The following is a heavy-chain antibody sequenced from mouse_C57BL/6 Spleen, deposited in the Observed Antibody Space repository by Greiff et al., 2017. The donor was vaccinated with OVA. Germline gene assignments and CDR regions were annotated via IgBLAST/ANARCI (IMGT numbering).Heavy chain of an antibody. CDR1: GYTFTSYW. CDR3: ARERAIYYGYAMDY. Sequence: QVQLKQPGAELVKPGASVKMSCKASGYTFTSYWITWVKQRPGQGLEWIGDIYPGSGSTNYNEKFKSKATLTVDTSSSTAYMQLSSLTSEDSAVYYGARERAIYYGYAMDYWGQGTSVTVSS. D-gene: IGHD2-1*01. CDR2: IYPGSGST. V-gene: IGHV1-55*01. J-gene: IGHJ4*01.